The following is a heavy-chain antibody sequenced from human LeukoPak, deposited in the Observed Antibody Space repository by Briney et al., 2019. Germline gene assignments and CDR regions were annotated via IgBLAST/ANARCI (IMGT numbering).Heavy chain of an antibody. V-gene: IGHV3-23*01. CDR3: AKDPYSSGPYNWFDP. D-gene: IGHD6-19*01. CDR2: ISGSGDST. J-gene: IGHJ5*02. CDR1: GFTFSSYA. Sequence: GGSLRLSCAASGFTFSSYAMTWVRQAPGKGLEWVSAISGSGDSTYYADSVKGLFTISRDNSKNTLYLQMNRLRAEDTAVYYCAKDPYSSGPYNWFDPWGQGALVTVSS.